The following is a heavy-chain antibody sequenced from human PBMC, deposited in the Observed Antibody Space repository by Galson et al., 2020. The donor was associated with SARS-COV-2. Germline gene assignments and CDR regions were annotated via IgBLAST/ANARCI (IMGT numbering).Heavy chain of an antibody. D-gene: IGHD3-3*01. J-gene: IGHJ6*02. CDR1: GFTVTNAW. Sequence: GESLRISCAASGFTVTNAWMNWVRQSPGKGLEWVGRIISENNGGTADYAAPLKGRFTISRDDSKNTVFLQMNSLKTEDTAVYYCTTVWAPPGYDFWGEGGKIWGQGTTVTVSS. V-gene: IGHV3-15*07. CDR2: IISENNGGTA. CDR3: TTVWAPPGYDFWGEGGKI.